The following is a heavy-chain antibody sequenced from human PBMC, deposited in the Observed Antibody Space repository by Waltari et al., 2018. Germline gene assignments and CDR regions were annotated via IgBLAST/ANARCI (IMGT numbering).Heavy chain of an antibody. CDR2: ISGYNGNI. CDR1: GYTFTSSG. CDR3: ARDRGPSAVTSFDS. J-gene: IGHJ4*02. V-gene: IGHV1-18*01. D-gene: IGHD4-17*01. Sequence: QLMQSGAEVKKPGASVRVSCKASGYTFTSSGINWVRQAPGRGLEWMGWISGYNGNINYAQSLQGRISMTTDTSTSTAYMELRSLTSDDTAVYYCARDRGPSAVTSFDSWGQGTLVTVSP.